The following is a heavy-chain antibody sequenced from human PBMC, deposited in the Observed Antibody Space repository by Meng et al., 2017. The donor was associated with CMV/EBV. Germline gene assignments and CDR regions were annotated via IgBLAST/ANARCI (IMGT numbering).Heavy chain of an antibody. CDR2: ISYSGNT. J-gene: IGHJ6*02. D-gene: IGHD3-10*01. CDR1: GGSVSSGSYY. Sequence: GSLRLSCTVSGGSVSSGSYYWSWIRQPPGKGLEWIGYISYSGNTNHNPSLKSRVTMSVDTSKNQFSLKVSSVTAADTAVYYCASATGDYGSGSYYNDDFRYYYYALDVWGQGTTVTVSS. CDR3: ASATGDYGSGSYYNDDFRYYYYALDV. V-gene: IGHV4-61*01.